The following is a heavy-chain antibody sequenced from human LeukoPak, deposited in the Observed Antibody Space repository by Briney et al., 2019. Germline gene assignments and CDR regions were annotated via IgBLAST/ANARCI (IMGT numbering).Heavy chain of an antibody. J-gene: IGHJ5*02. CDR2: INHSGST. CDR1: GGSFSGYY. V-gene: IGHV4-34*01. CDR3: ARDSGSYYAP. D-gene: IGHD1-26*01. Sequence: SETPSLTCAVYGGSFSGYYWSWIRQPPGKGLEWIGEINHSGSTNYNPSLKSRVTISVDTSKNQFSLKLSSVTAADTAVYYCARDSGSYYAPWGQGTLVTVSS.